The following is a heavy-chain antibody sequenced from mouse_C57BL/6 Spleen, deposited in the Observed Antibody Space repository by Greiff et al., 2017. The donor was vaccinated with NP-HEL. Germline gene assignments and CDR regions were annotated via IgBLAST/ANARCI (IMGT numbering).Heavy chain of an antibody. CDR2: INPNNGGT. CDR1: GYTFTDYY. Sequence: EVQLQQSGPELVKPGASVKISCKASGYTFTDYYMNWVKQSHGKSLEWIGDINPNNGGTSYNQKFKGKATLTVDKSSSTAYMELRSLTSEDSAVYYCASHYYYGSPWYFDVWGTGTTVTVSS. V-gene: IGHV1-26*01. J-gene: IGHJ1*03. CDR3: ASHYYYGSPWYFDV. D-gene: IGHD1-1*01.